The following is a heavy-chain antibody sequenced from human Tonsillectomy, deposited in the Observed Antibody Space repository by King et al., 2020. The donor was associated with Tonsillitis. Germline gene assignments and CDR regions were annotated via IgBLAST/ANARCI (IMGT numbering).Heavy chain of an antibody. Sequence: QLQESGPGLVKPSETLFLTCTVSGGSVSGYYWTWIRQPPGKGLEWIGYIYYSGSTNYNPSLKSRVTMSVDTSKNQFSLKLSSVTAADTAVYYCATGQAGDAWGQGTLVTVSS. V-gene: IGHV4-59*02. CDR2: IYYSGST. CDR3: ATGQAGDA. J-gene: IGHJ5*02. D-gene: IGHD6-13*01. CDR1: GGSVSGYY.